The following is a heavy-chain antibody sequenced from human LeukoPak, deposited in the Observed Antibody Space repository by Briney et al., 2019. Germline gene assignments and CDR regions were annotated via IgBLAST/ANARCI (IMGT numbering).Heavy chain of an antibody. CDR2: IYSSGNT. CDR3: ARLPRGEY. Sequence: QTGGSLRLSCAASGFTFSHYAMSWVRQSPGKGLEWVSVIYSSGNTYYAEFVKGRFTISRDNSKNTVYLQVNSLRDEDTAVYYCARLPRGEYWGQGTLVTVSS. D-gene: IGHD3-16*01. CDR1: GFTFSHYA. J-gene: IGHJ4*02. V-gene: IGHV3-53*01.